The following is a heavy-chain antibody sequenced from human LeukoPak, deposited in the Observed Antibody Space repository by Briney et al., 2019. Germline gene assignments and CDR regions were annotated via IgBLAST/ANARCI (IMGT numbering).Heavy chain of an antibody. CDR1: GGSISSYY. CDR2: IYYSGST. Sequence: SETLSLTCTVSGGSISSYYWSWIRQPPGKGLEWIGYIYYSGSTNYNPSLKSRVTISVDTSKNQFSLKLSSVTAADTAVYYCARSKYYYGSGSVLDYWGQGTLVTVSS. J-gene: IGHJ4*02. CDR3: ARSKYYYGSGSVLDY. D-gene: IGHD3-10*01. V-gene: IGHV4-59*01.